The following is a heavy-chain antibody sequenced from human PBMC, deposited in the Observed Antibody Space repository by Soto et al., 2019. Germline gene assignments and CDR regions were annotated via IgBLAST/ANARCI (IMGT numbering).Heavy chain of an antibody. CDR3: ARGGPYYYGFDV. CDR2: IDYSGST. CDR1: GDSISNSDYY. Sequence: SETLSLTCTVSGDSISNSDYYWNWIRQSPGKGLEWIAPIDYSGSTYYNPSLKSRVVISADTSKNLFSLKLRSVTAADTALYFCARGGPYYYGFDVWGQGTTVTVSS. V-gene: IGHV4-30-4*01. J-gene: IGHJ6*02.